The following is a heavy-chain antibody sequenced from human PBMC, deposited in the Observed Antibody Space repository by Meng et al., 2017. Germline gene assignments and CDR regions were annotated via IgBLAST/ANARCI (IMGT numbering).Heavy chain of an antibody. CDR3: ATGAAAADH. D-gene: IGHD6-13*01. V-gene: IGHV3-15*04. CDR1: GLRFTDAW. Sequence: EVQLVEFGGGLVKRGGSLRLSCVASGLRFTDAWMSWVRQAPGKGLEWVGRIERKSDGGTIYYAAPVKGRFTISRDDSKNTLYLQMDSLINEDTAVYFCATGAAAADHWGQGTLVTVSS. J-gene: IGHJ4*02. CDR2: IERKSDGGTI.